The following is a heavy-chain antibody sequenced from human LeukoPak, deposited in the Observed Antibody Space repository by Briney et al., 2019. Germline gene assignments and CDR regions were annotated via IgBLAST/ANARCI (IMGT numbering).Heavy chain of an antibody. CDR2: IYPSGTT. CDR1: GYSISSGYY. Sequence: PSETLSLTCTVSGYSISSGYYWGWIRQPPGKGLEWIGNIYPSGTTYYNPSLKTRVTISVDTSKNQFSLKLSSVTAADTAVYYCARRESYDYVWGSYRHDLGYWGQGTLVTVSS. J-gene: IGHJ4*02. CDR3: ARRESYDYVWGSYRHDLGY. V-gene: IGHV4-38-2*02. D-gene: IGHD3-16*02.